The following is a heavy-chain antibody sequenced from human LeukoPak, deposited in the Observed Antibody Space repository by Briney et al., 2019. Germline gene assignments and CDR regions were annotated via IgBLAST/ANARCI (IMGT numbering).Heavy chain of an antibody. CDR2: IYYSGST. Sequence: PSETLSLTCTVSGGSISSYYWSWIRQPPGKGLEWVGYIYYSGSTNYNPSLKSRVTISVDTSKNQFSLKLSSVTAADTAVYYFARERSGYNYYYGMDVWGQGTTVTVSS. CDR3: ARERSGYNYYYGMDV. J-gene: IGHJ6*02. V-gene: IGHV4-59*01. D-gene: IGHD3-3*01. CDR1: GGSISSYY.